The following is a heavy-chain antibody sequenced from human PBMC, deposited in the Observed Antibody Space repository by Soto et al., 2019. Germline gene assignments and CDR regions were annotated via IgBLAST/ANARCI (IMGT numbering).Heavy chain of an antibody. CDR3: ARQMGHYDYVWGSYAFEI. V-gene: IGHV3-64*01. D-gene: IGHD3-16*01. CDR1: GFTFSSYA. J-gene: IGHJ3*02. CDR2: ISRNGGST. Sequence: EVQLVESGGGLVQPGGSLRLSCAASGFTFSSYAMHWVRQAPGKGLEYVSAISRNGGSTYYANSVKGRFTISRDNSNNTLHLQMGRMSAEDMAVYYCARQMGHYDYVWGSYAFEIWGQGTMVTVSS.